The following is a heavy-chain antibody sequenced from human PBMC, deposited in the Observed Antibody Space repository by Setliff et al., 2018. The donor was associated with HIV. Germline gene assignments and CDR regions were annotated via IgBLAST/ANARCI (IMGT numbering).Heavy chain of an antibody. J-gene: IGHJ6*02. CDR1: GFTFDRYW. CDR2: VNSDGSSK. D-gene: IGHD3-16*02. Sequence: GGSLRLSCAASGFTFDRYWMHWVRQAPGKGLVWVSRVNSDGSSKTYADSVKDRFTISRDNAKSTLYLQMNSLRAEDTGVYYCHSGYDYVWGSYHTNHGMDVWGQGTTVTVSS. CDR3: HSGYDYVWGSYHTNHGMDV. V-gene: IGHV3-74*01.